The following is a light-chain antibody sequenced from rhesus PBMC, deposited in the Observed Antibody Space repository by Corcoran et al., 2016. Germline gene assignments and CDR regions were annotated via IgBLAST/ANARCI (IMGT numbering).Light chain of an antibody. Sequence: DIQMSQSPSSLSASVGDKVTITCRASQGISNALAWYQQKPGKAPKFLIYAASILESGVPSRFRGSSSGTAFTLTISSLQPGDFSTYYCQQGYSTPYSFGQGTKVEIK. CDR1: QGISNA. V-gene: IGKV1-33*02. J-gene: IGKJ2*01. CDR3: QQGYSTPYS. CDR2: AAS.